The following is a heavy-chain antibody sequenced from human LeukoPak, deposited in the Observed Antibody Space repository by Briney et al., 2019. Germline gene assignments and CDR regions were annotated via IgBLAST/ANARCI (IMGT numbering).Heavy chain of an antibody. Sequence: GGSLRLSCAAPVFTFSSYAMSWVRQAPGKGLEWVSAISGSGGGTYYADSVKGRFTISRDNSKNTLYLQMNSLRAEDTAVYYCAKGKDIVVVPARLDYWGQGTLVTVSS. D-gene: IGHD2-2*01. J-gene: IGHJ4*02. CDR3: AKGKDIVVVPARLDY. CDR1: VFTFSSYA. V-gene: IGHV3-23*01. CDR2: ISGSGGGT.